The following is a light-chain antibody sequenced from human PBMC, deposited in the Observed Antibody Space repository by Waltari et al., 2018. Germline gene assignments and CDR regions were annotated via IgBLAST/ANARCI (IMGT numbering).Light chain of an antibody. CDR3: MQIKQLPPWT. CDR2: EVS. Sequence: DVVMTLTPLSLSVTPGQPASISCKSSQSLLHSDGKTYLSWYLQKPGQPPQLLISEVSNRVSGVPDRFSGSGSGTDFTLKISRVEAEDVGVYYCMQIKQLPPWTFGQGTKVEIK. CDR1: QSLLHSDGKTY. V-gene: IGKV2D-29*01. J-gene: IGKJ1*01.